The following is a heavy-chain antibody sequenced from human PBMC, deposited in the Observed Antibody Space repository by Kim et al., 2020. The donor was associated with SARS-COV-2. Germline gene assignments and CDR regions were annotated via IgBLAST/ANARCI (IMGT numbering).Heavy chain of an antibody. V-gene: IGHV1-69*04. CDR2: IIPILGIA. J-gene: IGHJ3*02. CDR3: ARGGGYYYDSSGYSAQAFDI. CDR1: GGTFSSYA. Sequence: SVKVSCKASGGTFSSYAISWVRQAPGQGLEWMGRIIPILGIANYAQKFQGRVTITADKSTSTAYMELSSLRSEDTAVYYCARGGGYYYDSSGYSAQAFDIWGQGTMVTVSS. D-gene: IGHD3-22*01.